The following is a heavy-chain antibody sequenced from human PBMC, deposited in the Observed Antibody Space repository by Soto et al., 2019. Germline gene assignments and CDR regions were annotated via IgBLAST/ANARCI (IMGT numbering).Heavy chain of an antibody. V-gene: IGHV4-59*01. D-gene: IGHD2-15*01. J-gene: IGHJ4*02. CDR3: ASDLGDCSGGDCYSLGYFDY. Sequence: QVQLQASGPGLVKPSETLSLTCTVSGGSISRYYWNWIRQLPGKGLERIGYSYHSGSTNYNPSLNSRGTISVDTSNNPFSLKLSSLTAADAAVYYCASDLGDCSGGDCYSLGYFDYWCQGTLVTVSS. CDR1: GGSISRYY. CDR2: SYHSGST.